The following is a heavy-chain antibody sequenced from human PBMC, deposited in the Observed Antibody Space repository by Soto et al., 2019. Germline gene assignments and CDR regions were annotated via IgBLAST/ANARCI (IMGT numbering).Heavy chain of an antibody. CDR2: IIPLFGKP. Sequence: SVKVSCKASGGIFSNYGFSWVRQAPGQGLEWMGGIIPLFGKPSYAQKFQGRLIISADASTNRAYLDLYSLTTEDAGIYYCALFESDDDVWGSFRSWGQGTPVTV. CDR1: GGIFSNYG. CDR3: ALFESDDDVWGSFRS. J-gene: IGHJ5*02. D-gene: IGHD3-16*01. V-gene: IGHV1-69*13.